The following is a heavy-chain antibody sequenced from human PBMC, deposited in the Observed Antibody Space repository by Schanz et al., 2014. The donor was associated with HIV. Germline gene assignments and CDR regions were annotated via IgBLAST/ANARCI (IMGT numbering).Heavy chain of an antibody. D-gene: IGHD3-3*02. V-gene: IGHV1-69*01. CDR2: IIPIFGTA. CDR3: ARAAFSSEYYYGMDV. J-gene: IGHJ6*02. Sequence: QVQLVQSGAEVKEPGASVKVSCKPYGHIFTGYLMHWVRQAPGQGLEWMGGIIPIFGTANYAQKFQGRVTIIADESTSTAYMELSSLRSADTAVYFCARAAFSSEYYYGMDVWGQGTTVTVSS. CDR1: GHIFTGYL.